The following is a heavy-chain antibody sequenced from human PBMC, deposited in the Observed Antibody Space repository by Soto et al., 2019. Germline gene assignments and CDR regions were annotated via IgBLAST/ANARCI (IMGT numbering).Heavy chain of an antibody. J-gene: IGHJ6*02. V-gene: IGHV3-11*01. CDR1: GFDFSDFY. Sequence: QVHVVQSGGGLVKPGGSLRLSCAASGFDFSDFYMSWIRQAPGKGLEWVAYISGSGTIIFYSDSVKGRFSISRGDPNNQVFLQMDSLRVDDTAVYYCARESRKSPTHGMDVWGQGTTVTVSS. CDR3: ARESRKSPTHGMDV. CDR2: ISGSGTII.